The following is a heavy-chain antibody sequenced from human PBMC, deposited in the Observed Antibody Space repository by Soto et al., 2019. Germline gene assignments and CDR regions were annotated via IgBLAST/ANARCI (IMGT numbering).Heavy chain of an antibody. CDR2: IYTSGST. CDR3: AREKSRRFFANNPTFDY. CDR1: GGSISSYY. Sequence: LSLTCTVSGGSISSYYWSWIRQPAGKGLEWIGRIYTSGSTNYNPSLKSRVTMSVDTSKNQFSLKLSSVTAADTAVYYCAREKSRRFFANNPTFDYWGQGTLVTVSS. V-gene: IGHV4-4*07. J-gene: IGHJ4*02. D-gene: IGHD3-3*01.